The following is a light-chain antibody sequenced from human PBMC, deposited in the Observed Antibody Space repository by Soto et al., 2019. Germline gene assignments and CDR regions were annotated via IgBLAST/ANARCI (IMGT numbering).Light chain of an antibody. V-gene: IGKV3D-11*02. CDR1: QSVSSND. CDR2: DAS. Sequence: ELVLTQSQRNLSLSRGERATLSCRVSQSVSSNDLVWYQQKSGQAPRLLIYDASYRATGIPARFSGSGSGTDFTLTIRSLEPEDFAVYYCQQRSNWQVTFGQGTRLEI. J-gene: IGKJ5*01. CDR3: QQRSNWQVT.